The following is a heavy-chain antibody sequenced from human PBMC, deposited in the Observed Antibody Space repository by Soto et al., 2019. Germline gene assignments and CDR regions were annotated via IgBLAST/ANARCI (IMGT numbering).Heavy chain of an antibody. CDR3: AHIVVAGLGYDFDY. CDR1: GFSLSSTRVA. D-gene: IGHD6-19*01. Sequence: QITLKESGPTLVKPTQTLTLTCTFSGFSLSSTRVAVGWIRQPPGKALEWLALIYWDDDKRYSSFLKSRLTITKDTSKNQVVLTMSNMDPVDTARYYCAHIVVAGLGYDFDYWGQETLVTVSS. J-gene: IGHJ4*02. CDR2: IYWDDDK. V-gene: IGHV2-5*02.